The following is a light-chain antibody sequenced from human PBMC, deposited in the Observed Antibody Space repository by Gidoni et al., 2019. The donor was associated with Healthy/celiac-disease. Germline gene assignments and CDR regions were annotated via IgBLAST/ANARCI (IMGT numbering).Light chain of an antibody. J-gene: IGLJ3*02. CDR2: RNN. Sequence: GQRVTISCSGSSSNIGSNYVYWYQQLPRTAPKLLIYRNNQRPSGVPDRFSGSKSGTSASLAISGLRSEDEADYYCAAWDDSLSGWVFGGGTKLTVL. CDR3: AAWDDSLSGWV. V-gene: IGLV1-47*01. CDR1: SSNIGSNY.